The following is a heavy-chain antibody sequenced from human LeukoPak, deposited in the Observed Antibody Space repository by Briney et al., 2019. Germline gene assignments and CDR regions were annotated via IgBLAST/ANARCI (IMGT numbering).Heavy chain of an antibody. CDR1: VFTFRIYM. J-gene: IGHJ4*02. Sequence: PGGALRLSCAASVFTFRIYMVHWVPEAPGKGLVCVSRVNSGGSGTTYADSVKGRFTISRDNAKNTLYLQMNSLRAEDTAVYICASISYDISGYYDYWGQGTLVIVSS. CDR3: ASISYDISGYYDY. V-gene: IGHV3-74*03. CDR2: VNSGGSGT. D-gene: IGHD3-22*01.